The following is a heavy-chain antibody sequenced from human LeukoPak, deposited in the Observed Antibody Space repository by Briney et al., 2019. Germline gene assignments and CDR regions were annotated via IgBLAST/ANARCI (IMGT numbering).Heavy chain of an antibody. D-gene: IGHD1-14*01. J-gene: IGHJ4*02. CDR3: ARRPGN. CDR1: GFAVCRNY. V-gene: IGHV3-53*01. CDR2: IYSGGAI. Sequence: GGSLRLSCVASGFAVCRNYMSWVRQAPGKGLECVSLIYSGGAIRYADSVKGRFTISRDSSKNTLFLQMNDLTVEDTARYYCARRPGNWGQGILVTVSS.